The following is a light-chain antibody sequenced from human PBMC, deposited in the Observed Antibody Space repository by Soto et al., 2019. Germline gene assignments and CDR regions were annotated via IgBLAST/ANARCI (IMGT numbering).Light chain of an antibody. CDR2: DAS. Sequence: EIVLTQSPDTLSLSPGEKVTLSCRASQSVPKSYLAWYQQRRGQAPRLLIYDASIRATGIPDRFSGSASGTDFTLTISSLEPEDFAVYYCHQYAWSPLTFGQGTRLEIK. J-gene: IGKJ5*01. CDR1: QSVPKSY. CDR3: HQYAWSPLT. V-gene: IGKV3-20*01.